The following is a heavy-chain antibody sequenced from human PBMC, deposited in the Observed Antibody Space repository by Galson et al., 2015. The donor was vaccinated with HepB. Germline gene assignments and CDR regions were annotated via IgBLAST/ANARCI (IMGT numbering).Heavy chain of an antibody. J-gene: IGHJ4*02. D-gene: IGHD2-21*02. CDR3: VKYIRGGCCDFDCSS. CDR2: IGGMGDYT. V-gene: IGHV3-23*01. CDR1: ASTFKNFA. Sequence: SLRLSCAAYASTFKNFAMRWVRQAPRKSLEGDADIGGMGDYTSYAKSVKGRFTISRDNHRSTLYLQMRSLSAEDTAKYYCVKYIRGGCCDFDCSSWGRGTLVTVSS.